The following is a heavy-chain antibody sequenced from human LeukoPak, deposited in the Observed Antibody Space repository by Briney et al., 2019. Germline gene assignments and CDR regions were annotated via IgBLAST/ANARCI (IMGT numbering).Heavy chain of an antibody. D-gene: IGHD5-12*01. CDR3: ARPYSGYDGDAFDI. CDR2: IYHSGST. V-gene: IGHV4-38-2*02. CDR1: GYSISSGYY. J-gene: IGHJ3*02. Sequence: SETLSLTCTVSGYSISSGYYWGWVRQPPGKGLEWIGSIYHSGSTYYNPSLKSRVTISVDTSKNQFSLKLSSVTAADTAVYYCARPYSGYDGDAFDIWGQGTMVTVSS.